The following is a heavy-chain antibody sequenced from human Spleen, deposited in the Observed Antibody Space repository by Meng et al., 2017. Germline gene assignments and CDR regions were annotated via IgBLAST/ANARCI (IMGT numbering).Heavy chain of an antibody. Sequence: SETLSLTCTVSGHSFSSSNYWGWIRQPPGKGLEWIGSIYHSGSTYYNPSLKSRVTISIDTSKKQFSLKLSSVTAADTAVYYCARLRFWSGYYSGNWFDPWGQGTLVTVSS. J-gene: IGHJ5*02. CDR1: GHSFSSSNY. D-gene: IGHD3-3*01. CDR2: IYHSGST. CDR3: ARLRFWSGYYSGNWFDP. V-gene: IGHV4-38-2*02.